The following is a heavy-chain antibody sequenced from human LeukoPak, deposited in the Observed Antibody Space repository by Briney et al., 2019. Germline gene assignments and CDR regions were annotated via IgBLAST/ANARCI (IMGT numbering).Heavy chain of an antibody. CDR3: AGEYCSGDNCRQGFDY. J-gene: IGHJ4*02. Sequence: ASVKVSCKASGYTFTDYYIHWVRQAPGQGLEWMGWLNPNSGDTNHAQIFQGRVTLTRDTSISTAYMELSSLRSDDSAVYYCAGEYCSGDNCRQGFDYWGQGTLVTVSP. CDR2: LNPNSGDT. D-gene: IGHD2-15*01. V-gene: IGHV1-2*02. CDR1: GYTFTDYY.